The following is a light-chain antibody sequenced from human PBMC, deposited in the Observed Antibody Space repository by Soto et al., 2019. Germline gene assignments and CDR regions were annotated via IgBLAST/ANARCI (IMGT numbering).Light chain of an antibody. Sequence: QSVLTQPASVSGSPGQSIAISCTGTSSDVGGYDYVSWYQQHPDKAPTLMIYEVTKRPSGVANRFSGSKSGNTASLTISGRLPEDDADYYCSSHSSGNTRVFGSGTKLTVL. CDR1: SSDVGGYDY. CDR2: EVT. J-gene: IGLJ1*01. V-gene: IGLV2-14*01. CDR3: SSHSSGNTRV.